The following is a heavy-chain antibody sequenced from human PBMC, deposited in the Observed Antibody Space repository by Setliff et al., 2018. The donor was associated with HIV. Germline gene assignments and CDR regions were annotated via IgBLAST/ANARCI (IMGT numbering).Heavy chain of an antibody. D-gene: IGHD6-19*01. V-gene: IGHV5-51*01. CDR1: EYRFTNYW. CDR3: ARLSKSTSGWDNWFDP. Sequence: GASLKISCKGSEYRFTNYWTGWVRQMPGKGLEWLGNIYPADSDTTYSPSFQGQVTISVDRSISTAYLQWSNLKASDTAMYYCARLSKSTSGWDNWFDPWGQGTLVTVSS. J-gene: IGHJ5*02. CDR2: IYPADSDT.